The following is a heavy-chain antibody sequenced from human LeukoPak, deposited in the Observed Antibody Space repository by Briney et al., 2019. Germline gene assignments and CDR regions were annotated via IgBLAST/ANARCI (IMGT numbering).Heavy chain of an antibody. V-gene: IGHV1-69*01. D-gene: IGHD2-21*02. CDR2: IIPIFGTA. CDR1: GGTFSSYA. J-gene: IGHJ4*02. CDR3: VTHMAYCGGDCYLEGNYFDY. Sequence: SVKVSCKASGGTFSSYAISWGRQAPGQGLEWMGGIIPIFGTANYAQKFQGRVTITADESTSTAYMELSSLRSEDTAVYYCVTHMAYCGGDCYLEGNYFDYWGQGTLVTVSS.